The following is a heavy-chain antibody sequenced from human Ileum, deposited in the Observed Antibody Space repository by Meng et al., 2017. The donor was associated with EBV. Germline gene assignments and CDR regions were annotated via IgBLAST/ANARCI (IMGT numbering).Heavy chain of an antibody. Sequence: HVNLQESGPVLVKPSCALSLTCAVSGYSISSTNWWGWIRQPPGKGLEWIGYIYYSGSTSYNPSLKRRVTMSVDTSKNQFSLNLNSVTAVDTAVYYCARNVPGTSAYYDWGQGTLVTVSS. D-gene: IGHD3-22*01. V-gene: IGHV4-28*01. CDR1: GYSISSTNW. CDR3: ARNVPGTSAYYD. J-gene: IGHJ4*02. CDR2: IYYSGST.